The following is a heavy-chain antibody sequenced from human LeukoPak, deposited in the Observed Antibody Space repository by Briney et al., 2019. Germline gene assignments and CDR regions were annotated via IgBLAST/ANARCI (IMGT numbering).Heavy chain of an antibody. D-gene: IGHD6-13*01. CDR3: ARGVIAAGGNDFDY. V-gene: IGHV4-39*07. CDR1: NGSISSSRYF. Sequence: SETLSLTCSVSNGSISSSRYFWGWIRQPPGKGLEWIGSIDYSGSTYYNPSLKSRVTISVDTSKNHFSLDLSSVTAADTAVYYCARGVIAAGGNDFDYWGQGTLVTVSS. J-gene: IGHJ4*02. CDR2: IDYSGST.